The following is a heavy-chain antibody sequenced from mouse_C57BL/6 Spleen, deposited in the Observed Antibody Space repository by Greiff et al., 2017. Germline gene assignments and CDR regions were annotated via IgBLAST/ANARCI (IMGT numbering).Heavy chain of an antibody. CDR1: GFSLSTSGMG. Sequence: VKLMESGPGILQSSQTLSLTCSFSGFSLSTSGMGVSWIRQPSGKGLEWLAHIYWDDDKRYNPSLKSPLPISKDTSRNQVFLKITSVDTADTATYYCARSAVSYYGSSYYYFDYWGQGTTLTVSS. D-gene: IGHD1-1*01. CDR3: ARSAVSYYGSSYYYFDY. V-gene: IGHV8-12*01. CDR2: IYWDDDK. J-gene: IGHJ2*01.